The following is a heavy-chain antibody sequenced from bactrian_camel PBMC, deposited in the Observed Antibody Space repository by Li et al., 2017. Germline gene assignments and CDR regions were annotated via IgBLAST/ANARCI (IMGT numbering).Heavy chain of an antibody. D-gene: IGHD5*01. V-gene: IGHV3-2*01. CDR3: ATDDPLGSPGGFGY. Sequence: HVQLVESGGGLVLPGGFLRLSCAASGFPFSAYYMTWVRQAPGKGLEWVSSIWSDGVNAGYADSVKGRFIISRDNAKNTVYLQMNNLKSEDTALYYCATDDPLGSPGGFGYWGQGTQVTVS. CDR2: IWSDGVNA. J-gene: IGHJ6*01. CDR1: GFPFSAYY.